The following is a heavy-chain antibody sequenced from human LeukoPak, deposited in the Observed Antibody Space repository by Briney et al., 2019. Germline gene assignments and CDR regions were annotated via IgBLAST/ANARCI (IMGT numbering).Heavy chain of an antibody. J-gene: IGHJ4*02. V-gene: IGHV3-7*01. Sequence: PGESLRLSCAASEFIFTNYWMSWVRQAPGKGLEWVANIKEDGTEKYYGDSLKYRSTISRDNAKNSLYLQLNILRAEDTTVYYCVRGPYIHNNYFYYFDFWGQGTLVTVSS. CDR1: EFIFTNYW. D-gene: IGHD2/OR15-2a*01. CDR3: VRGPYIHNNYFYYFDF. CDR2: IKEDGTEK.